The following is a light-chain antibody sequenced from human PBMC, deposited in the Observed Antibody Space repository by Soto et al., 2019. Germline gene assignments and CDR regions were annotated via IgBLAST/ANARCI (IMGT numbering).Light chain of an antibody. CDR3: QQRRSWPIT. CDR1: QTVDNY. CDR2: DAS. J-gene: IGKJ5*01. Sequence: EIVLTQSPATLSLSPGERPTLSCRASQTVDNYLAWYQQKPGQAPRLLIYDASNRATGIPARFSGSGSETDFTLTISSLEPEDFAVYYCQQRRSWPITFGQGTRLEIK. V-gene: IGKV3-11*01.